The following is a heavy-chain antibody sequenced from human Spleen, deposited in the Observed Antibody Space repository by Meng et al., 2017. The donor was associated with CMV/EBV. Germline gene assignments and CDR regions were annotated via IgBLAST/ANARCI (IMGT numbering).Heavy chain of an antibody. Sequence: GGSLRLSCVLSGSTLRSYGMHWVRQAPGTGLEWVAVMSHDGTNKYYRDAVKGRFTISRDNSKNTLYLQIDNVRPEDTATYYCARDAYGSSTMQGGWFDPWGQGTLVTVSS. CDR2: MSHDGTNK. V-gene: IGHV3-33*05. CDR3: ARDAYGSSTMQGGWFDP. D-gene: IGHD6-13*01. J-gene: IGHJ5*02. CDR1: GSTLRSYG.